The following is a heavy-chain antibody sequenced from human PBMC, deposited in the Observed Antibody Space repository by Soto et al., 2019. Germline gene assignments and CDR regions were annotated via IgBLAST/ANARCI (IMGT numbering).Heavy chain of an antibody. Sequence: ASVKVSCKASGGTFSSYTFSWVRQAPGHGLEWMGRIIVILDIADYAQKFQGRVTITADKSTSTAYIDVTSLRSDDTAVYYCASGYSYGTFDFWGRGTLVTVSS. D-gene: IGHD5-18*01. CDR3: ASGYSYGTFDF. V-gene: IGHV1-69*02. CDR1: GGTFSSYT. J-gene: IGHJ4*02. CDR2: IIVILDIA.